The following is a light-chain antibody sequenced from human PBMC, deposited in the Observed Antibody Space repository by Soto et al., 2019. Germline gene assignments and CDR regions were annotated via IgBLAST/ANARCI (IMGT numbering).Light chain of an antibody. V-gene: IGKV3-15*01. Sequence: EIVLTQSPATLSLSPGERATLSCEASQSVSSKLAWYQQKPGQAPRLLIYDASTRSTDIPATFSGSGSGTEFTLTISSLQSEDFAVYYCQQYNNWPLTFGGGTKVDIK. CDR1: QSVSSK. CDR2: DAS. J-gene: IGKJ4*01. CDR3: QQYNNWPLT.